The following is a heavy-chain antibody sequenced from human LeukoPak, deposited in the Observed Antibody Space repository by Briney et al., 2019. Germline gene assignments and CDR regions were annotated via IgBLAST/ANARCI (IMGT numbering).Heavy chain of an antibody. V-gene: IGHV4-39*07. Sequence: MPSETLSLTCTVSGGSISSSSYYWGWLRQPPGKGLEWIGSIYYSGSTYYNPSLKSRVTISVDTSKNQFSLKLSSVTAADTAVYYCARASSGWYNWFDPWGQGTLVTVSS. CDR2: IYYSGST. CDR1: GGSISSSSYY. D-gene: IGHD6-19*01. CDR3: ARASSGWYNWFDP. J-gene: IGHJ5*02.